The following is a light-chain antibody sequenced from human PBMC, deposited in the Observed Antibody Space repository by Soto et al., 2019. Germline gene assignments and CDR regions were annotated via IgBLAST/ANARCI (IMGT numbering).Light chain of an antibody. V-gene: IGKV1-12*01. J-gene: IGKJ4*01. CDR3: QHADTFPHT. CDR1: QGISSW. Sequence: DIQMTQSPSSVSASVGDRVTITCRASQGISSWVAWYQQKPGKAPNLLIYAASSLQSGVPSRLRRSGSNPELTLTTSSQQSEDFAPYNCQHADTFPHTFGGGTKVEIK. CDR2: AAS.